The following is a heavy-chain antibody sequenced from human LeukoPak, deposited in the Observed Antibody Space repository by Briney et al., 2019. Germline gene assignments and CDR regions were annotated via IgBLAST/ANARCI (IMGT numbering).Heavy chain of an antibody. Sequence: SGGSLRLSCAASGFTFSSYAMNWVRQAPWKGLVWVSRINPDDGSTSYADSVKGRFTISRDNAKSTLYLQMNSLRAEDTAVYYCLTIVETDLDAFDIWGQGTKVTVSS. CDR2: INPDDGST. V-gene: IGHV3-74*01. D-gene: IGHD2-21*01. CDR3: LTIVETDLDAFDI. CDR1: GFTFSSYA. J-gene: IGHJ3*02.